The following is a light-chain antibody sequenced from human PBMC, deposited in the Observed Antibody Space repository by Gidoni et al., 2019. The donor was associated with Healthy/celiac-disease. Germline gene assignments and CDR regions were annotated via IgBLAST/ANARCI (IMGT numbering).Light chain of an antibody. CDR1: SSNIGSNT. Sequence: QPVLTQPPSASGTRGQRVTISCHGSSSNIGSNTVNWYQQLPGTAPKLLIYSNNHRPSGVPDRFSGSNSGTSASLAISGLQSEDEADYYCAAWDDSLNGWVFGGGTKLTVL. J-gene: IGLJ3*02. V-gene: IGLV1-44*01. CDR3: AAWDDSLNGWV. CDR2: SNN.